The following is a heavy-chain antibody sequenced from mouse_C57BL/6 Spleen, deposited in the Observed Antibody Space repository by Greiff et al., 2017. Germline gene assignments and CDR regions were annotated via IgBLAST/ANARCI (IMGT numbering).Heavy chain of an antibody. V-gene: IGHV1-22*01. CDR3: ARIGYYYGSRGYFDY. CDR1: GYTFTDYN. J-gene: IGHJ2*01. CDR2: INPNNGGT. Sequence: EVQLQQSGPELVKPGASVKMSCKASGYTFTDYNMHWVKQSHGQSLEWIGYINPNNGGTSYNQKFKGKATLTVNKSSSTAYMELRSLTSEDSAVYYCARIGYYYGSRGYFDYWGQGTTLTVSA. D-gene: IGHD1-1*01.